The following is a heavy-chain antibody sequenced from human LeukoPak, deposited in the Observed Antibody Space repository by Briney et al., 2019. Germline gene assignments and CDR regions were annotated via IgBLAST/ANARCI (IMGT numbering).Heavy chain of an antibody. Sequence: PGGSLRLSCAASGFTFSSYGMHWVRQAPGKGLEWVAFKRYDGSNKYYADSVKGRFTISRDNSKNTLYLQMNSLRAEDTAVYYCAKDRDSGVALGDFDYWGQGTLVTVSS. V-gene: IGHV3-30*02. CDR2: KRYDGSNK. CDR1: GFTFSSYG. CDR3: AKDRDSGVALGDFDY. J-gene: IGHJ4*02. D-gene: IGHD3-3*01.